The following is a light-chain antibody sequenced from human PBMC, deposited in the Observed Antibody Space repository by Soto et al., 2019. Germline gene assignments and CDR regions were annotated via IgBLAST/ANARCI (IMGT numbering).Light chain of an antibody. V-gene: IGKV3-20*01. J-gene: IGKJ4*01. CDR2: AAS. Sequence: EIVLTQSPGTLSLAPGERVTLSCRASQSIDSSYLAWYQQKPGQAPRLLVFAASNRATGIPDRFSGSGTGTDFTLTITTREPGDFAVYYCQEYGSSPLAFGGGTRVEIK. CDR3: QEYGSSPLA. CDR1: QSIDSSY.